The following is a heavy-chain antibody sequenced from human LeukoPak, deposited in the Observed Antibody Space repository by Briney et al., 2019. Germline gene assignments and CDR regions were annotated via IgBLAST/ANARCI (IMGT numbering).Heavy chain of an antibody. V-gene: IGHV1-2*02. D-gene: IGHD3-22*01. CDR1: GYTFTGYY. CDR2: INPSSGGT. J-gene: IGHJ4*02. Sequence: ASVKVSCKASGYTFTGYYMHWVRQAPGQGLEWMGWINPSSGGTNYAQKFQGRVTMTRDTSISTAYMELSRLRSDDTAVYYCARSLTMIVVVIAGYWGQGTLVTVSS. CDR3: ARSLTMIVVVIAGY.